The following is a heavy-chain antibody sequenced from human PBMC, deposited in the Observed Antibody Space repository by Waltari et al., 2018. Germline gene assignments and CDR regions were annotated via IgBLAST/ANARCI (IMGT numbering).Heavy chain of an antibody. CDR1: GFTFSTLA. J-gene: IGHJ4*02. CDR3: VKGDWGDF. D-gene: IGHD2-21*02. V-gene: IGHV3-23*01. CDR2: RITISDT. Sequence: EVQLLESGGGLIQPGGSLRLSCAASGFTFSTLAMNWVRQAPGGGLEWVSGRITISDTYYADSVKCRFTISRDNSKNILYLQMNSLRADDTAVYYCVKGDWGDFWGQGTLVTVSS.